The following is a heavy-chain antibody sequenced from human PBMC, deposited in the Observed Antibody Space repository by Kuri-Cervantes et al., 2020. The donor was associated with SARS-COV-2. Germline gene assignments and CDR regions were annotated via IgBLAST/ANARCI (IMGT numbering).Heavy chain of an antibody. V-gene: IGHV4-39*01. CDR1: GGSISSSSYY. J-gene: IGHJ3*01. CDR2: IYYSGST. D-gene: IGHD1-1*01. Sequence: SCAASGGSISSSSYYWGWIRQPPGKGLEWIGSIYYSGSTYYNPSLKSRVTISVDTSKNQFSLKLSTVTAADTAVYYCARPGRRTDTGSAFDLWGQGTTVTVSS. CDR3: ARPGRRTDTGSAFDL.